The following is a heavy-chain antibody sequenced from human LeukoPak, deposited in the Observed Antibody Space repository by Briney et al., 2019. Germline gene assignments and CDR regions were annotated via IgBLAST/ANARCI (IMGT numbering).Heavy chain of an antibody. J-gene: IGHJ6*02. CDR3: ASAFNQDIVVVPAAMYYYYYGMDV. CDR1: GGTFSSYA. CDR2: IIPILGIA. D-gene: IGHD2-2*01. Sequence: GASVKVSCKASGGTFSSYAISWVRQAPGQGLEWMGRIIPILGIANYAQKFQGRVTITADKSTSTAYMELSSLRSEDTAVYYCASAFNQDIVVVPAAMYYYYYGMDVWGQGTTVTVSS. V-gene: IGHV1-69*04.